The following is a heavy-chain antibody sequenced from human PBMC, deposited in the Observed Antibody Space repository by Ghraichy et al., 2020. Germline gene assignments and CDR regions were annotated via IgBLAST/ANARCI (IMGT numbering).Heavy chain of an antibody. CDR3: ARDVRYYDSGDYYLGGSFEY. CDR1: GGSISSGNYY. J-gene: IGHJ4*02. CDR2: IYNSGRT. Sequence: SETLSLTCTVSGGSISSGNYYWSWIRQHQGKDLEWIGYIYNSGRTYYNPSLKSRVTISVDTSKNQFSLKLSSVTAADTAIYYFARDVRYYDSGDYYLGGSFEYWGQGTLVTVSS. D-gene: IGHD3-22*01. V-gene: IGHV4-31*03.